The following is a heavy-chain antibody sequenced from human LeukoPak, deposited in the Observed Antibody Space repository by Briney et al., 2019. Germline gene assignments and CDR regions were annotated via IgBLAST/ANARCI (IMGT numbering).Heavy chain of an antibody. CDR2: IYYSGST. Sequence: SETLSLTCTLSGGSISGSSYYWAWNRQPPGKGLEWIGTIYYSGSTYYNPSLKSRVTISVDTSKNQFSLKLSSVTAADTAVYYCARANHFGNFDYWGQGTLVTVSS. CDR3: ARANHFGNFDY. V-gene: IGHV4-39*07. CDR1: GGSISGSSYY. J-gene: IGHJ4*02. D-gene: IGHD1-14*01.